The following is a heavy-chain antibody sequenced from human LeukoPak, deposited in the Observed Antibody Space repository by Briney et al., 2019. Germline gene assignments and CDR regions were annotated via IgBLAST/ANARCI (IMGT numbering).Heavy chain of an antibody. CDR1: GGSISSYY. Sequence: PSETLSLTCTVSGGSISSYYWSWIRQPPGKGLEWIGYIYYSGSTNYNPSLKSRVTIPVDTSKNQFSLKLSSVTAADTAVYYCAREAGRGRYFDYWGQGTLVTVSS. CDR3: AREAGRGRYFDY. J-gene: IGHJ4*02. V-gene: IGHV4-59*01. D-gene: IGHD6-13*01. CDR2: IYYSGST.